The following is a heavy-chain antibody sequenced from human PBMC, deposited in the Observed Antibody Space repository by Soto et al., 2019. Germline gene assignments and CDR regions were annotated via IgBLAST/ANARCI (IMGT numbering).Heavy chain of an antibody. CDR3: ARGPVVVVAATRYFDY. D-gene: IGHD2-15*01. Sequence: QVQLQQWGAGLLKPSETLSLTCAVYGGSFSGYYWSWIRQPPGKGLEWIGEINHSGSTNYNPSLKSRVTISVDTSKNQFSLKLRSVTAADTAVYYCARGPVVVVAATRYFDYWGQGTLVTVSS. V-gene: IGHV4-34*01. J-gene: IGHJ4*02. CDR1: GGSFSGYY. CDR2: INHSGST.